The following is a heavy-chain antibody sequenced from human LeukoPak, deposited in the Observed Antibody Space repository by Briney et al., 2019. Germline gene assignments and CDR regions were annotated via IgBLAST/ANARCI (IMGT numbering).Heavy chain of an antibody. V-gene: IGHV4-34*01. J-gene: IGHJ6*02. D-gene: IGHD1-26*01. CDR3: ARLGGSGVLNYYYGMDV. Sequence: GSLRLSCAASGFTFSSYAMHWVRQAPGKGLEWIGEINHSGSTNYNPSLKSRVSISVDTCKNQFSLKLSSVTAADTAVYYCARLGGSGVLNYYYGMDVWGQGTTVTVSS. CDR2: INHSGST. CDR1: GFTFSSYA.